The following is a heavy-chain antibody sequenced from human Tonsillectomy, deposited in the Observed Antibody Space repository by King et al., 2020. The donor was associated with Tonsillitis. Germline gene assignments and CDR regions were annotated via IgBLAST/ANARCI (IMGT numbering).Heavy chain of an antibody. CDR3: ARWAEYYYYHYMDV. Sequence: VQLVESGAEVGKPGASVKVSCTASGYTLITYGISWVRQAPGQGLEWMGSISSYNSNTNYAQKLHDRVTMSTDTSTNTAHMELRNLTSDDTAVYFCARWAEYYYYHYMDVWGKGTTVTVSS. J-gene: IGHJ6*03. CDR2: ISSYNSNT. CDR1: GYTLITYG. V-gene: IGHV1-18*01.